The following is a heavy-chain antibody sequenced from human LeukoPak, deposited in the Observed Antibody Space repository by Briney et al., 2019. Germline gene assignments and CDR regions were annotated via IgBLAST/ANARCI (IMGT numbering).Heavy chain of an antibody. CDR2: IYTSGST. D-gene: IGHD5-18*01. CDR1: GGSISSGSYY. V-gene: IGHV4-61*02. Sequence: ASQTLSLTCTVSGGSISSGSYYWSWIRQPAGKGLEWIGRIYTSGSTNYNPSLKSRVTISVATSKNQFSLKLSSVTAADTAVYYCARDSSYGLEYDYWGQGTLVTVSS. CDR3: ARDSSYGLEYDY. J-gene: IGHJ4*02.